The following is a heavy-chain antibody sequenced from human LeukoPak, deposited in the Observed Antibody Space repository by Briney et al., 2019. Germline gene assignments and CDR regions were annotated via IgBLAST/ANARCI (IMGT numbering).Heavy chain of an antibody. CDR3: VRGRGSYGWFDP. Sequence: GGSLRLSCAASGFAFNKYWVHWVRQVPGKGLVGVSRINGDGSSTMYADSVKGRFTISRDDAKNTVDLQMNSLRGEDTAVYYCVRGRGSYGWFDPWGQGTLVTVSS. V-gene: IGHV3-74*03. J-gene: IGHJ5*02. D-gene: IGHD3-10*01. CDR1: GFAFNKYW. CDR2: INGDGSST.